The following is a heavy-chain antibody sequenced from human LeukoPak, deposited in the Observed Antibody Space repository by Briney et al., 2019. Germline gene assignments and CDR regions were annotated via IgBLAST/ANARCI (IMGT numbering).Heavy chain of an antibody. CDR3: ARAYPEVAATSDYFDY. J-gene: IGHJ4*02. V-gene: IGHV4-30-4*01. D-gene: IGHD2-15*01. Sequence: SQTLSLTCTVSGGSISSGDYYWSWIRQPPGKGLEWIGYIYYSGSTYYNPSLKSRVTISVDTSKNQFSLKLSSVTAADTAVYYCARAYPEVAATSDYFDYWGQGTLVTVSS. CDR2: IYYSGST. CDR1: GGSISSGDYY.